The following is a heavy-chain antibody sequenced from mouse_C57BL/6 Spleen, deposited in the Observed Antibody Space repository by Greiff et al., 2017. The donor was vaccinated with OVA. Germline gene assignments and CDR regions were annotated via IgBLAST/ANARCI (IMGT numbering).Heavy chain of an antibody. CDR1: GFSFNTYA. CDR2: IRSKSNNYAT. CDR3: VRQDYYGSGYYAMDY. D-gene: IGHD1-1*01. Sequence: DAGGGLVQPKGSLKLSCAASGFSFNTYAMNWVRQAPGKGLEWVARIRSKSNNYATYYADSVKDRFTISRDDSESMLYLQMNNLKTEDTAMYYCVRQDYYGSGYYAMDYWGQGTSVTVSS. V-gene: IGHV10-1*01. J-gene: IGHJ4*01.